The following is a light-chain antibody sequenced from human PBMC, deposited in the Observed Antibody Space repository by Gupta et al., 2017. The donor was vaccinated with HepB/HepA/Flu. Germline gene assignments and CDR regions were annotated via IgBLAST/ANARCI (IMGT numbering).Light chain of an antibody. J-gene: IGKJ4*01. V-gene: IGKV1-5*03. CDR2: KAS. Sequence: DIKMTQSPSTLSASVGDRVTITCWASQSISDWLAWYQQKPGKAPKLLIYKASSLESGVPSRFSGSGSGTEFTLTISSLQPDDFATYYCHQYNSYPLTFGGGTKVDIK. CDR1: QSISDW. CDR3: HQYNSYPLT.